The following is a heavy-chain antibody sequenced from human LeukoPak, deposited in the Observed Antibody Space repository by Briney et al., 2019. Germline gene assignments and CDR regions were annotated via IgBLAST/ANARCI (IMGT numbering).Heavy chain of an antibody. CDR3: ARMARCSSTSCYTSRIGLDP. CDR2: TYYRSKWYN. D-gene: IGHD2-2*02. CDR1: GDSVSSNSAA. J-gene: IGHJ5*02. Sequence: PSQTLSLTCAISGDSVSSNSAAWNWIRQSPSRGLEWLGRTYYRSKWYNDYAVSVKSRITINPDTSKNQFSLQLNSVTPEDTAVYYCARMARCSSTSCYTSRIGLDPWGQGTLVTVSS. V-gene: IGHV6-1*01.